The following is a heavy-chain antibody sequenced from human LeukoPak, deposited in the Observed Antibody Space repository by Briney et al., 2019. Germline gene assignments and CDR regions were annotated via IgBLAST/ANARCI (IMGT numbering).Heavy chain of an antibody. Sequence: PGKSLRLSCAASGFTFSSYSMNWVRQAPGKGLEWVANIKQDGSMKGYVDSVKGRFTISRDNAKNSLYLQMNSLRADDTAVYFCAMIEQVVSNVEGGYWGQGTLVTVSS. CDR1: GFTFSSYS. J-gene: IGHJ4*02. V-gene: IGHV3-7*01. CDR3: AMIEQVVSNVEGGY. CDR2: IKQDGSMK. D-gene: IGHD6-6*01.